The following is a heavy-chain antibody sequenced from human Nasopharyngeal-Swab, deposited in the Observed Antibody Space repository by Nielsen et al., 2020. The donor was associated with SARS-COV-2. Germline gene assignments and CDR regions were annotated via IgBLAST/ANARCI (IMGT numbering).Heavy chain of an antibody. V-gene: IGHV1-69*01. CDR2: IIPIFGTA. D-gene: IGHD2-2*01. Sequence: WVRQAPGHGLEWMGGIIPIFGTANYAQKFQGRVTITADESTSTAYMELSSLRSEDTAVYYCASYVGYCSSTSCYLSYYYMDVWGKGTTVTVSS. J-gene: IGHJ6*03. CDR3: ASYVGYCSSTSCYLSYYYMDV.